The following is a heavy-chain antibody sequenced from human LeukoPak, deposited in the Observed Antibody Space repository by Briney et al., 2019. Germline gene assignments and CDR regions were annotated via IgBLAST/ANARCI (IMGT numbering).Heavy chain of an antibody. Sequence: GGSLRLSCAASGFTFSSYSMNWVRQAPGKGLEWVSSISSSSSYIYYADSVKGRFTISRDNAKNLLYLQMNSLRAEDTAVYYCARVQRAAAGTSDYWGQGTLVTVSS. CDR2: ISSSSSYI. V-gene: IGHV3-21*01. J-gene: IGHJ4*02. CDR1: GFTFSSYS. D-gene: IGHD6-13*01. CDR3: ARVQRAAAGTSDY.